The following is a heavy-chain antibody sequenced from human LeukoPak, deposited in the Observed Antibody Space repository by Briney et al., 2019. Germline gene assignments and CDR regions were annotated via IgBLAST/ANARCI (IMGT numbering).Heavy chain of an antibody. D-gene: IGHD3-10*01. V-gene: IGHV3-23*01. CDR2: ISGSGGST. CDR1: GFXFSSYA. J-gene: IGHJ4*02. Sequence: PGGSLRLSCAASGFXFSSYAISWVRQAPGKGLEWVSAISGSGGSTYYADSVKGRFTISRDNSKNTLYLQMNSLRAEDTAVYYCAKDAHYYGSGSYIDYWGQGTLVTVSS. CDR3: AKDAHYYGSGSYIDY.